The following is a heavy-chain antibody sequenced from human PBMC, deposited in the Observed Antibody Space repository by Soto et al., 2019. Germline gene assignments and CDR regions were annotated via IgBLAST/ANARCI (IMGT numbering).Heavy chain of an antibody. D-gene: IGHD2-2*01. Sequence: QVQLVQSGAEVKKPGASVKVSCKASGYTFTGYYMHWVRQAPGQGLEWMGWINPNSGGTNYAQKFQGWVTMTRDTSIRTAYMELSRLRSDDTAVYYCARLVPADRGAFDLWGQGTRVTVSS. CDR1: GYTFTGYY. V-gene: IGHV1-2*04. CDR2: INPNSGGT. CDR3: ARLVPADRGAFDL. J-gene: IGHJ3*01.